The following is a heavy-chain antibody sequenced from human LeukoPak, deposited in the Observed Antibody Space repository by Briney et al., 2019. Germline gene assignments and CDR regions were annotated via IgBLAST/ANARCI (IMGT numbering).Heavy chain of an antibody. CDR3: AELGITMIGGV. Sequence: PGGSLRLSCAASGFTFSDHYMNWIRLAPGKGLEWISYISHSGYTIYYADSVKGRFTISRDNAKNSLYLQMNSLRAEDTAVYYCAELGITMIGGVWGKGTTVTISS. CDR2: ISHSGYTI. V-gene: IGHV3-11*04. D-gene: IGHD3-10*02. J-gene: IGHJ6*04. CDR1: GFTFSDHY.